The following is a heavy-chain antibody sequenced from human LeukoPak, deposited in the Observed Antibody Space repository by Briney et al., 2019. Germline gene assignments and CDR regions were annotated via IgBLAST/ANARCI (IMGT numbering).Heavy chain of an antibody. CDR3: ARDRGTGTRFDP. D-gene: IGHD1-1*01. CDR1: TGSTSSGDYY. V-gene: IGHV4-30-4*08. J-gene: IGHJ5*02. Sequence: SQTLSLTSTVSTGSTSSGDYYWSWIRQPPGKGLDWIGYIYYSGSTYYNPSLKSRVTISVDTSKNQFSLKLSSVTAADTAVYYCARDRGTGTRFDPWGQGTLVTVSS. CDR2: IYYSGST.